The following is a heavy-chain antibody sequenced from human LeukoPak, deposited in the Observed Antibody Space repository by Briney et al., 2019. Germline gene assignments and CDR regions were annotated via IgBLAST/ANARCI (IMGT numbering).Heavy chain of an antibody. D-gene: IGHD4-23*01. CDR3: ARHFYGGKNPEIY. CDR1: GFTFSSYW. J-gene: IGHJ4*02. Sequence: GGSLRLPCAASGFTFSSYWMSWVRQAPGKGLEWVANIKQDGSEKYYVDSVKGRFTISRDNAKNSLYLQMNSLRAEDTAVYYCARHFYGGKNPEIYWGQGTLVTVSS. V-gene: IGHV3-7*01. CDR2: IKQDGSEK.